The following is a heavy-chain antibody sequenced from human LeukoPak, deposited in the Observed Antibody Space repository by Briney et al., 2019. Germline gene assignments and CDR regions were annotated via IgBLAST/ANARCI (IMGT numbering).Heavy chain of an antibody. CDR3: AKGVLRYFDCFDY. CDR1: QFNFNKFG. V-gene: IGHV3-23*01. CDR2: ISGNGDST. D-gene: IGHD3-9*01. J-gene: IGHJ4*02. Sequence: GGSLRLSCATSQFNFNKFGMTWVRQAPGKGLEWVSSISGNGDSTQYAASVQGRFAISRDNSKNTLYLQMNSLRAEDTAVYYCAKGVLRYFDCFDYWGQGTLVTVSS.